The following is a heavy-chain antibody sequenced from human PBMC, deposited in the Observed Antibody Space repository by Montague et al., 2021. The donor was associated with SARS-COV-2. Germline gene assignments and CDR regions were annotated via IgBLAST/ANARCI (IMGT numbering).Heavy chain of an antibody. D-gene: IGHD3-9*01. CDR3: ARLPYILPGYAYFDF. CDR2: IYYSGST. CDR1: GDSISNYY. J-gene: IGHJ4*02. Sequence: SETLSLTCTVSGDSISNYYWSWIRQPPGKGLEWLGYIYYSGSTNYNPSLKSRVTISVDTSKNQFSLRLSSATAADTAVYYCARLPYILPGYAYFDFWGQGSLVIVSS. V-gene: IGHV4-59*08.